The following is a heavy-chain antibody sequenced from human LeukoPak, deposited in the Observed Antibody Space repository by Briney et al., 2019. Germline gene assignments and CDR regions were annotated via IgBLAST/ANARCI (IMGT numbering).Heavy chain of an antibody. V-gene: IGHV3-15*01. D-gene: IGHD7-27*01. J-gene: IGHJ4*02. Sequence: GGSLRLSCAASGFTFSNDWMSWVRQAPGKGLEWVGRIKSKTDGGTTDYAAPVKGRFTISRDDSKNTLDLQMNSLKTEDTAVYYCTTALGFYPLVDYWGQGTLVTVSS. CDR3: TTALGFYPLVDY. CDR2: IKSKTDGGTT. CDR1: GFTFSNDW.